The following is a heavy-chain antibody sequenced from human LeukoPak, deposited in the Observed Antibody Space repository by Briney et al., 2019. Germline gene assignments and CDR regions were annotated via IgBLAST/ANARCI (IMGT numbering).Heavy chain of an antibody. V-gene: IGHV3-53*01. CDR2: ISSGGTT. CDR1: GFTVSTNY. CDR3: ARWCDSYGRTPGGIDI. J-gene: IGHJ3*02. D-gene: IGHD2-8*02. Sequence: TGGSLRLSCAASGFTVSTNYMTWVRQAPGKGLEWGSIISSGGTTYYADSVKGRFTISRDISKNTLDIQMNNLKADDTAVYYCARWCDSYGRTPGGIDIWGRGTMVTVSS.